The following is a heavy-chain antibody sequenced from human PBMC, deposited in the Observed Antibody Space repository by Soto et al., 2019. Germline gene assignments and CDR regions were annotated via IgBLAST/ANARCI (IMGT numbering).Heavy chain of an antibody. Sequence: PGGSLRLSCAASGFTFSSYAMTWVRQAPGKGLEWVSTISGTGTTTYYADSVKGRFTISRDNSKNTLYLQMNSLRSEDTAVYYCAHGGYSYGYDYFDYWGQGTLVTVSS. CDR2: ISGTGTTT. V-gene: IGHV3-23*01. CDR1: GFTFSSYA. CDR3: AHGGYSYGYDYFDY. D-gene: IGHD5-18*01. J-gene: IGHJ4*02.